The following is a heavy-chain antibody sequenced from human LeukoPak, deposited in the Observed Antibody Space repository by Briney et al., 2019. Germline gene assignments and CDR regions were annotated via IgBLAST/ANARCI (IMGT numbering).Heavy chain of an antibody. CDR1: GGTFSSYA. CDR3: ANSYYYDSSGYPESGAFDI. CDR2: IIPIFGTA. J-gene: IGHJ3*02. D-gene: IGHD3-22*01. V-gene: IGHV1-69*01. Sequence: ASVKVSCKASGGTFSSYAISWVRQAPGQGFEWMGGIIPIFGTANYAQKFQGRVTITADESTSTAYMELSSLRSEDTAVYYCANSYYYDSSGYPESGAFDIWGQGTMVTVSS.